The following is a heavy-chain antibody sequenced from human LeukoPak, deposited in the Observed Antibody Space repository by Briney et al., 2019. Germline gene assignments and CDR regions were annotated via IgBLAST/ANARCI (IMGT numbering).Heavy chain of an antibody. Sequence: GGSLRLSCAAPGLGFDFSRHWMTWVRQAPGKGLEWVAEINEDGSGKYYVDSVKERFTISRDNAKKSFYLQMNSLRPDDTAVYYCADFGAQWGQGTLVTVSS. CDR2: INEDGSGK. J-gene: IGHJ4*02. CDR1: GLGFDFSRHW. D-gene: IGHD2-15*01. CDR3: ADFGAQ. V-gene: IGHV3-7*01.